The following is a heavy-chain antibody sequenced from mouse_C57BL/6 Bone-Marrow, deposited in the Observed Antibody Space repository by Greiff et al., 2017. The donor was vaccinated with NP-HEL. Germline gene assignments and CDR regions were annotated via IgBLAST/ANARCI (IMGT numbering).Heavy chain of an antibody. V-gene: IGHV1-19*01. CDR3: ARFWGSWFAY. J-gene: IGHJ3*01. CDR1: GYTFTDYY. Sequence: EVKLVESGPVLVKPGASVKMSCKASGYTFTDYYMNWVKQSHGKSLEWIGVINPYNGGTSYNQKFKGKAKLTVDKSSSTAYMELNSLTSEDSAVYYCARFWGSWFAYWGQGTLVTVSA. CDR2: INPYNGGT.